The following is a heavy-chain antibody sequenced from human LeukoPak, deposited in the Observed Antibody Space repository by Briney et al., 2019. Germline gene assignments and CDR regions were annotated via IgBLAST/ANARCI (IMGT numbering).Heavy chain of an antibody. V-gene: IGHV4-39*01. J-gene: IGHJ6*03. CDR2: IYYSGST. CDR1: GGSISSSSYY. D-gene: IGHD2/OR15-2a*01. Sequence: PSETLSLNCTVSGGSISSSSYYWGWIRQPPGKGLEWIGSIYYSGSTYYNPSLKSRVTISVDTSKNQFSLKLSSVTAADTAVYYCARQSGVSFSYYYYMDVWGKGTTVTVSS. CDR3: ARQSGVSFSYYYYMDV.